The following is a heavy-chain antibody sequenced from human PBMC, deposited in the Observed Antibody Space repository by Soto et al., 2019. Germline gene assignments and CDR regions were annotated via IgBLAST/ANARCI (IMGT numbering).Heavy chain of an antibody. CDR2: VKDGGST. J-gene: IGHJ4*02. Sequence: QVQLQQWGAGLLKPLETLSLTCTVNGGSLTGYYWSWIRQPPGKGLEWIGEVKDGGSTNYSPSLRGRVSISADTSKNHLSLRLNSVTAADTAVYFCARGQEGIVATHWDQGALVTVSS. V-gene: IGHV4-34*01. CDR3: ARGQEGIVATH. D-gene: IGHD5-12*01. CDR1: GGSLTGYY.